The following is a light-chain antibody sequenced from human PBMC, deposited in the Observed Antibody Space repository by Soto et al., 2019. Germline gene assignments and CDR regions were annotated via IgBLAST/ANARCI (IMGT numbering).Light chain of an antibody. CDR1: QSVSSSY. CDR2: GAS. V-gene: IGKV3-20*01. CDR3: QQYGSSPWT. J-gene: IGKJ1*01. Sequence: EIVLTQSPGTLSLSPGERATLSCRASQSVSSSYLAWYQQKPGQAPMLLIYGASSRATGIPDRFSGSGSGTDFTLTISRLEPEDFAVYYCQQYGSSPWTVGQGTKVEIK.